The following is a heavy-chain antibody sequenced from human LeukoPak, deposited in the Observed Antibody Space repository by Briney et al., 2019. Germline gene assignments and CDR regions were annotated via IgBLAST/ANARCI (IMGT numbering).Heavy chain of an antibody. CDR3: ARPADYGDYVWYYFDY. V-gene: IGHV3-30*04. Sequence: PGGSLRLSCAASGFTFSSCAMHWFRQAPGKGLEWVAVISYDGSNKYYADSVKGRFTISRDNSKNTLYLQMNSLRAEDTAVYYCARPADYGDYVWYYFDYWGQGTLVTVSS. D-gene: IGHD4-17*01. CDR1: GFTFSSCA. CDR2: ISYDGSNK. J-gene: IGHJ4*02.